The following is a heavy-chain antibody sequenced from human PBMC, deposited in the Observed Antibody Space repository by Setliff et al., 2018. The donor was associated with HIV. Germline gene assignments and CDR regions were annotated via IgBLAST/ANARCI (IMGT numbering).Heavy chain of an antibody. V-gene: IGHV4-38-2*01. Sequence: KTSETLSLTCAVSGYSISSGYYWGWIRQPPGKGLEWIGGIYHSGNTYYNPSLKSRVTISVDTSKNQFSLKLSSVTAADTAVHYCARSVAGTLVWSLWGQGTLVTVTS. D-gene: IGHD6-13*01. CDR2: IYHSGNT. J-gene: IGHJ4*02. CDR1: GYSISSGYY. CDR3: ARSVAGTLVWSL.